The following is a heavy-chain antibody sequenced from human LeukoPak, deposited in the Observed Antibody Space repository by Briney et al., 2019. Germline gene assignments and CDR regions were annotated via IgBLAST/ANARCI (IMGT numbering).Heavy chain of an antibody. V-gene: IGHV3-23*01. Sequence: PGGSMRLSCVASGFTFSRHGMNWVRQAPGKGLEWVSGISPSGDIKYYVDSVKGRFTVSRDNSKNTLYLQINSLRAEDMAWYYCAKAGLHGFDYWGQGTLVTVSS. CDR2: ISPSGDIK. CDR1: GFTFSRHG. CDR3: AKAGLHGFDY. J-gene: IGHJ4*02.